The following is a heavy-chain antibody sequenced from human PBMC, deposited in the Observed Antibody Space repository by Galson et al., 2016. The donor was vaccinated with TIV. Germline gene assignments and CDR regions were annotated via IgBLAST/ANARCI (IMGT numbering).Heavy chain of an antibody. D-gene: IGHD6-13*01. J-gene: IGHJ4*02. V-gene: IGHV3-21*01. CDR3: VRGMQLRPY. Sequence: SLRLSCAASGFTFGSYSMNWVRRAPGKGLEWVSSISRSSTSIYYADSVKGRFTITRDNAKNSLYLQMNSLRAEDTAVYYCVRGMQLRPYWGQGTLVTVSS. CDR2: ISRSSTSI. CDR1: GFTFGSYS.